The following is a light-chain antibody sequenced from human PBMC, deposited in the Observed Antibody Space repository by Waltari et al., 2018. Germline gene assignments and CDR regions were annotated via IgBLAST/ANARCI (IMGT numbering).Light chain of an antibody. Sequence: EIVMTQYPATLSVSSGERATLSCRASQSVSSNLAWYQQQPGQAPRLLIYGASTRATGIPARFSGSGSGTEFTLTISSMQSEDFAVYYCQQYNNWPWTFGQGTKVEIK. V-gene: IGKV3-15*01. CDR3: QQYNNWPWT. CDR2: GAS. CDR1: QSVSSN. J-gene: IGKJ1*01.